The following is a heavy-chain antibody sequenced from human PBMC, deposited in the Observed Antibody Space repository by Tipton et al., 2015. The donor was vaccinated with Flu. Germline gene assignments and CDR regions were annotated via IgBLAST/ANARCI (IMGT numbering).Heavy chain of an antibody. CDR3: ARDVDGYNGHDY. V-gene: IGHV4-61*02. D-gene: IGHD5-24*01. CDR2: IYTSGST. CDR1: GGSISSGSYY. Sequence: TLSLTCTVSGGSISSGSYYWSWIRQPAGKGLEWIGRIYTSGSTNYNPSLKSRVTISVDTSKNQFSLKLSSVTAADTAVYYCARDVDGYNGHDYWGQGALVTVSS. J-gene: IGHJ4*02.